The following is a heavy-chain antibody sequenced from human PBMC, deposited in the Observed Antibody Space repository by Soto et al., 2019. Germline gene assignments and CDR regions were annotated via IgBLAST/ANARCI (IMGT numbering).Heavy chain of an antibody. D-gene: IGHD1-7*01. CDR1: GFTFSSYA. Sequence: PVGSLRLSCAASGFTFSSYAMSWVRQAPGKGLEWVSAISGSGGSTYYADSVKGRFTISRDNSKNTLYLQMNSLRAEDTAVYYCAKLTGNTKRGPFDYWGQGTLVTVSS. J-gene: IGHJ4*02. CDR3: AKLTGNTKRGPFDY. V-gene: IGHV3-23*01. CDR2: ISGSGGST.